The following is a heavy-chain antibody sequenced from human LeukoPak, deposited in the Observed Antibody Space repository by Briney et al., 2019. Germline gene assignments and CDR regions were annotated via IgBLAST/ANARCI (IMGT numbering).Heavy chain of an antibody. J-gene: IGHJ4*02. CDR2: ITDSGGNR. V-gene: IGHV3-23*01. CDR3: AKSSRYGTGWYGKIDY. CDR1: GFAFSSHA. Sequence: GGSLRLSCAASGFAFSSHAMSWVRQAPGKGLEWVSAITDSGGNRQYTDSVKGRFTISRDNSKNTLYLQMDSLRADDTAVYYCAKSSRYGTGWYGKIDYWGRGTLVTVSS. D-gene: IGHD6-19*01.